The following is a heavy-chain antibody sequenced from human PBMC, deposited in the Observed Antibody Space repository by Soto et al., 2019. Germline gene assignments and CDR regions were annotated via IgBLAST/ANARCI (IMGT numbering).Heavy chain of an antibody. J-gene: IGHJ6*04. CDR1: GFTLSGRS. V-gene: IGHV3-74*01. CDR2: IDNAGTDS. CDR3: ARAWVGPDG. Sequence: EVQLVESGGGLVQPGGSLRLSCAASGFTLSGRSMHWVRQAPGKGLVWVSGIDNAGTDSTYADSVKGRFTSSRDNAKNMLYLQMNRLRVEETAVYYCARAWVGPDGWGKGNTVTVSS.